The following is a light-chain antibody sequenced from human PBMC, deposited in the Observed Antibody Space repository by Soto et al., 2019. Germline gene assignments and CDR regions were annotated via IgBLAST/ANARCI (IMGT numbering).Light chain of an antibody. CDR3: KSYTSASTYV. CDR1: GSDIGTYNY. V-gene: IGLV2-14*03. Sequence: QSALTQPASVSGSPGQSITISCTGTGSDIGTYNYVSWYQHHPGKDPKFIIYDVTNRPSGVSDRFSGSKSGNTASLTISGLQAEDEADYFCKSYTSASTYVFGTGTKLTVL. J-gene: IGLJ1*01. CDR2: DVT.